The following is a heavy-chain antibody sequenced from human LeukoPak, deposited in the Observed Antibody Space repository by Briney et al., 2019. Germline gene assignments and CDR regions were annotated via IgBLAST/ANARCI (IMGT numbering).Heavy chain of an antibody. V-gene: IGHV4-59*08. D-gene: IGHD3-10*01. Sequence: PSETLSLTCTVSGGSISGYYWSWIRQPPGKGLEWIGYIYYSGSTNYSPSLKSRVTISVDTSKNQFSLKVSSVTAADTAVYYCASNYYGSGSLDYWGQGNLVTVSS. CDR1: GGSISGYY. CDR3: ASNYYGSGSLDY. J-gene: IGHJ4*02. CDR2: IYYSGST.